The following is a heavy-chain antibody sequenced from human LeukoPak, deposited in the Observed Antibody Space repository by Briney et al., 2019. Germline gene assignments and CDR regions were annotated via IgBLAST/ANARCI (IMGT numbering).Heavy chain of an antibody. CDR3: ARHWWDNSGSYHFDY. Sequence: HPGGSLRLSCAASGFTFSSYGMHWVRQAPGKGLEWVAVISYDGSNKYYADSVKGRFTVSRDNAKNSLSLQMNSLRADDTAVYYCARHWWDNSGSYHFDYWGQGTLVTVSS. D-gene: IGHD6-19*01. CDR2: ISYDGSNK. CDR1: GFTFSSYG. V-gene: IGHV3-30*03. J-gene: IGHJ4*02.